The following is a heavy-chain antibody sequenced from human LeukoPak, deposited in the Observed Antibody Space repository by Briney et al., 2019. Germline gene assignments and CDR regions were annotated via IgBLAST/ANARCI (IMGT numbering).Heavy chain of an antibody. Sequence: PGGSLRLSCAASGFTFSSYGMHWVRQAPGKGLDWVAVISYDGSNKYYADSVKGRFTISRDNSKNTLYLQMNSLRAEDTAVYYCAKASSPLLWFGELFPWFDPWGQGTLVTVSS. CDR1: GFTFSSYG. J-gene: IGHJ5*02. CDR2: ISYDGSNK. CDR3: AKASSPLLWFGELFPWFDP. D-gene: IGHD3-10*01. V-gene: IGHV3-30*18.